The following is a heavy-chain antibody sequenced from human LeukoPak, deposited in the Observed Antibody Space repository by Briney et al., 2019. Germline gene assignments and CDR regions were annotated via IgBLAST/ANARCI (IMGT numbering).Heavy chain of an antibody. CDR1: GFTVSSNY. Sequence: GGSLRLSCAASGFTVSSNYMSWVRQAPGKGLEWVSVIYSGGSTYYADFVKGRFTISRDNSKNTLYLQMNSLRAEDTAVYYCARDPGEYGDYDEIWGQGTLVTVSS. V-gene: IGHV3-53*01. CDR3: ARDPGEYGDYDEI. J-gene: IGHJ4*02. D-gene: IGHD4-17*01. CDR2: IYSGGST.